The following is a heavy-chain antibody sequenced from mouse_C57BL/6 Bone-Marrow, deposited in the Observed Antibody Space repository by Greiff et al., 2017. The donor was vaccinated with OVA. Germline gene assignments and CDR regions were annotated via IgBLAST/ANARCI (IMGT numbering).Heavy chain of an antibody. CDR3: AREAIYYGNYLDY. CDR2: INPSNGGT. J-gene: IGHJ2*01. V-gene: IGHV1-53*01. D-gene: IGHD2-1*01. Sequence: QVQLQQPGTELVKPGASVKLSCKASGYTFTSYWMHWVKQRPGQGLEWIGNINPSNGGTNYNEKFKSKATLTVDKSSSTAYMQLSSLTSEDSAVYDCAREAIYYGNYLDYWGQGTTLTVSA. CDR1: GYTFTSYW.